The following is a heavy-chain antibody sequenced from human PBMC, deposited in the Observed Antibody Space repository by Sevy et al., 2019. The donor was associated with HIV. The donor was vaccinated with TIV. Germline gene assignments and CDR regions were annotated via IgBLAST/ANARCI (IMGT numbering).Heavy chain of an antibody. CDR1: GFTFSNAW. D-gene: IGHD3-10*01. CDR3: TTDLFTMVRGVIITGYFDY. J-gene: IGHJ4*02. V-gene: IGHV3-15*01. Sequence: GGSLRLSCAASGFTFSNAWMSWVRQAPGKGLEWVGRIKSKTDGGTTDYAAPVKGRFTISRDDSKNTLYLQMNSLKTEDTAVYYCTTDLFTMVRGVIITGYFDYWGQGTLVTVSS. CDR2: IKSKTDGGTT.